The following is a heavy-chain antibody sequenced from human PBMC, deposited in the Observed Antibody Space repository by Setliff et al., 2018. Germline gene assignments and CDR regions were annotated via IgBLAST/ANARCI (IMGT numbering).Heavy chain of an antibody. D-gene: IGHD5-12*01. CDR2: ISTSTM. V-gene: IGHV3-48*03. Sequence: PGGSLRLSCAASGFTFSNYEMNWVRQAPGKGLEWVSYISTSTMYYADSVKGRFTISRDNAKNSLYLEMNSLRADDAAVYYCARGSGYLTSFYYYYYGMDVWGQGTTVTVSS. J-gene: IGHJ6*02. CDR1: GFTFSNYE. CDR3: ARGSGYLTSFYYYYYGMDV.